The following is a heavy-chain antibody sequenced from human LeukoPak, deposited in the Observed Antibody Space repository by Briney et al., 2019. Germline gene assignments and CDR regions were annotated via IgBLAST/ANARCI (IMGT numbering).Heavy chain of an antibody. V-gene: IGHV1-69*01. CDR1: GGTFSSYA. Sequence: GSSVSVSCKASGGTFSSYAISWVRQAPGQGPEWMGGIIPIFGTANYAQKFQGRVTITADESTSTAYMELSSLRSEDTAVYYCATFYDSSGVNYYYGMDAWGQGTTVTVSS. CDR3: ATFYDSSGVNYYYGMDA. D-gene: IGHD3-22*01. CDR2: IIPIFGTA. J-gene: IGHJ6*02.